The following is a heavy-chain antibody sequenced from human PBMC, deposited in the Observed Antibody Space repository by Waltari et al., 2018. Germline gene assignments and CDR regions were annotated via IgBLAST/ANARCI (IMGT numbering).Heavy chain of an antibody. D-gene: IGHD3-22*01. Sequence: EVQLVESGGGLVQPGGSLRLSCAASGFTFSSYAMSWVRQAPGKGLEWVSAISGSGGSTYYADSVKGRFTISRDNSKNTLYLQMNSLRAEDTAVYYCATDPRYYDSGIDAFDIWGQGTMVTVSS. J-gene: IGHJ3*02. CDR2: ISGSGGST. CDR1: GFTFSSYA. CDR3: ATDPRYYDSGIDAFDI. V-gene: IGHV3-23*04.